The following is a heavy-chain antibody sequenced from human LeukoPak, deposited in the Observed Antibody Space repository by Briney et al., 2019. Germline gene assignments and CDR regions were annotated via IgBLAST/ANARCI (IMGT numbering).Heavy chain of an antibody. CDR3: ARGFYVSLHYYYYYMDV. V-gene: IGHV1-2*02. CDR2: INPNSGGT. Sequence: GASVKVSCKASGYTFTCYYMHWVRQAPGQGLEWMGWINPNSGGTNYAQKFQGRVTMTRDTSISTAYMELSRLRSDDTAVYYCARGFYVSLHYYYYYMDVWGKGTTVTVSS. CDR1: GYTFTCYY. J-gene: IGHJ6*03. D-gene: IGHD5/OR15-5a*01.